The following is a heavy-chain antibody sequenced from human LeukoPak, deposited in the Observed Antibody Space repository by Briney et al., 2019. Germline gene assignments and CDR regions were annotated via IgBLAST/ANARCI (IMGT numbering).Heavy chain of an antibody. J-gene: IGHJ4*02. V-gene: IGHV3-49*03. CDR3: ARDDRPYGHDFDY. CDR1: GFTFRDYN. Sequence: GGSLRLSSTASGFTFRDYNINWFRQAPGRGLEWVGFIRSKADGGTTEYAASVKGRFTISRDDSKNVAYLQINNLRAEDTALYYCARDDRPYGHDFDYWGQGTLVTVSS. CDR2: IRSKADGGTT. D-gene: IGHD4-17*01.